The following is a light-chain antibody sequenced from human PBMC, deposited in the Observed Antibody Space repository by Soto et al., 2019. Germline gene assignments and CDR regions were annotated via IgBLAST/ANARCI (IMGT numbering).Light chain of an antibody. V-gene: IGKV3-15*01. CDR2: AAS. Sequence: EIVMTQSPATLSVSPGERATLSCRASQSVYNNLAWYQQKAGQAPRLLIYAASTWATGNPAKFSGSGSGTEFTLTISSLQSEDFAVYFCQQYNNWPSTFGGGTKVEIK. CDR3: QQYNNWPST. CDR1: QSVYNN. J-gene: IGKJ4*01.